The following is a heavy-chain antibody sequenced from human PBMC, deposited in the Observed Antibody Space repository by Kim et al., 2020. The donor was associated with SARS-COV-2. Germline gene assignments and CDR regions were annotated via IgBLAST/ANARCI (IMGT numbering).Heavy chain of an antibody. CDR1: GYTLTELS. D-gene: IGHD3-22*01. J-gene: IGHJ4*02. Sequence: ASVKVSCKVSGYTLTELSMHWVRQAPGKGLEWMGGFDPEDGETIYAQKFQGRVTMTEDTSTDTAYMELSSLRSEDTAVYYCATAPPPPYYYDSSGYDFIYWGQGTLVTVSS. V-gene: IGHV1-24*01. CDR2: FDPEDGET. CDR3: ATAPPPPYYYDSSGYDFIY.